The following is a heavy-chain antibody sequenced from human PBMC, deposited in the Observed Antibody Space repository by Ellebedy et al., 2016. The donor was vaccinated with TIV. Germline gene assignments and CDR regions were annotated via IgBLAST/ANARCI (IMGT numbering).Heavy chain of an antibody. D-gene: IGHD3-10*01. CDR3: ARFYGSGSHFDY. Sequence: SETLSLTCTVSGGSISTYYWSWIRQPPGKGLEWIGYIYYSGSTNYNPSLKSRVTISVDTSKNQFSLKLSSVTAADTAVYYCARFYGSGSHFDYWGQGTLATVSS. CDR2: IYYSGST. V-gene: IGHV4-59*01. J-gene: IGHJ4*02. CDR1: GGSISTYY.